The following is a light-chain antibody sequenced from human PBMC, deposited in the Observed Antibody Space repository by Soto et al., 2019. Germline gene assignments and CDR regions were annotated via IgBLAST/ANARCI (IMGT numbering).Light chain of an antibody. V-gene: IGLV2-11*01. J-gene: IGLJ1*01. CDR2: DVS. CDR1: SSDVGGYNF. Sequence: QSALTQPRSVSGSPGQSVTISCTGTSSDVGGYNFVSWYQQHPGKAPKLIIYDVSKRPSGVPDRFSGSKSGNTASLTISGLQAEDEATYYCSSYTSTSTLYVFGPGTKLTVL. CDR3: SSYTSTSTLYV.